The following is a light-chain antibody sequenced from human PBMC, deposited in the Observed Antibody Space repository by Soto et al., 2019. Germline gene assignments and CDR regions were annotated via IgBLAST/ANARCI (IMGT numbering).Light chain of an antibody. CDR3: QQYDSAPWT. V-gene: IGKV1-27*01. Sequence: DIQMTQSPSSLSASVRDRVTITCRASQGISNYLAWYQQKPGKVPKLLIYAASTLKSGVPSRFCGSGSGTDFSPTIRSLQPEDVATYYRQQYDSAPWTFGHGTEVDIK. CDR1: QGISNY. CDR2: AAS. J-gene: IGKJ1*01.